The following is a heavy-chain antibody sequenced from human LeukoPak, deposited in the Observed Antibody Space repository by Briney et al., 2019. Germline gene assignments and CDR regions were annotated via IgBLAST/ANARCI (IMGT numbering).Heavy chain of an antibody. D-gene: IGHD5-18*01. Sequence: GGSLRLSCAASGFTFSSYGMHWVRQAPGKGLEWVAVIWYDGSNKYYADSVKGRFTISRDNSKNTLYLQMNSLRAEDTAVYYCAKDRERWIQLSTYYFDYWGQGTLVTVSS. CDR2: IWYDGSNK. CDR3: AKDRERWIQLSTYYFDY. V-gene: IGHV3-33*06. CDR1: GFTFSSYG. J-gene: IGHJ4*02.